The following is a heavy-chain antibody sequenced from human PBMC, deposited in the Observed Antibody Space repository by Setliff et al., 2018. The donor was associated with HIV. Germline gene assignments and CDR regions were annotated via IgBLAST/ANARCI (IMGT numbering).Heavy chain of an antibody. CDR3: ARAYNVYDYRFDSSGYDY. V-gene: IGHV3-7*03. J-gene: IGHJ4*02. D-gene: IGHD3-22*01. CDR2: TKDDGSES. CDR1: GLTFNRYW. Sequence: GGSLRLSCVASGLTFNRYWMSWVRQVPGKGLEWVSNTKDDGSESYYVDSVKGRFSASTDNAKNSLFLQMNSLKAEDTSVYYCARAYNVYDYRFDSSGYDYWGQGTLVTVSS.